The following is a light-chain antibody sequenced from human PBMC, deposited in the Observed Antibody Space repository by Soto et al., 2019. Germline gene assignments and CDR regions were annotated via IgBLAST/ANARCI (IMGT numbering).Light chain of an antibody. CDR3: QQYTSYFWT. V-gene: IGKV1-5*01. Sequence: DIQMTQSPSTLSASVGDRVTITCRASQSISSWLAWYQQKPGKPPQLLIYDASSLESGVPSRFSGSGSGTEFTLTISSLQPDDFATYYCQQYTSYFWTFGQGTKVEIK. CDR1: QSISSW. J-gene: IGKJ1*01. CDR2: DAS.